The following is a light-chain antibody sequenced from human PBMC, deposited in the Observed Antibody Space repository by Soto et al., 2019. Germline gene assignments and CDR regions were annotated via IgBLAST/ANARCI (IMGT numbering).Light chain of an antibody. CDR2: DAS. J-gene: IGKJ1*01. V-gene: IGKV1-5*01. CDR1: QSISSW. Sequence: DIQMTQSPSTLSASVGDRVTITCRASQSISSWLAWYQQKPGKAPKLLIYDASSLESGVPSRFSGSGSGTEFTLTISSLQPDEFATYYCQQYNSYSWTVGQGNKVDIK. CDR3: QQYNSYSWT.